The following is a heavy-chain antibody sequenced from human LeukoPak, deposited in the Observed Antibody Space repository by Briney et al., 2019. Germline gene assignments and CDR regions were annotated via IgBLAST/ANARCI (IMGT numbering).Heavy chain of an antibody. J-gene: IGHJ2*01. D-gene: IGHD2-8*02. V-gene: IGHV3-66*01. Sequence: WGSLRLSCAVSGFTVSSKYMSWVRQAPGKGLEWVSVIYSGGKTYHADSVKGRFTISRDNSKNTLYLQMNSLRAEDTAVYYCARGQDLSGGVPKWYFDLWGRSPVVPVSS. CDR3: ARGQDLSGGVPKWYFDL. CDR1: GFTVSSKY. CDR2: IYSGGKT.